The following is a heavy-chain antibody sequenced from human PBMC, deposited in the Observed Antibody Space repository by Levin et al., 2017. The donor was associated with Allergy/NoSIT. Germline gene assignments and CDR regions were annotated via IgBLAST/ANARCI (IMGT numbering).Heavy chain of an antibody. CDR3: AGYIRFGGSYSYAMDG. D-gene: IGHD3-16*01. CDR2: IYYSGST. V-gene: IGHV4-39*01. CDR1: CGSISSSSYY. Sequence: SQTLSLPCTVSCGSISSSSYYWGWLRQPPGKGLEWIGSIYYSGSTYYNPSLKSRVTISVDTSKNQFSLKLSSVTAADTAVYYCAGYIRFGGSYSYAMDGWGQGTTVTVSS. J-gene: IGHJ6*02.